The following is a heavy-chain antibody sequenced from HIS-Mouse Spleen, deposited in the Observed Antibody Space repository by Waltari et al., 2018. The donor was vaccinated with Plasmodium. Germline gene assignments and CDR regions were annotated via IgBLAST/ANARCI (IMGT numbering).Heavy chain of an antibody. CDR1: GGSISSYY. D-gene: IGHD6-6*01. V-gene: IGHV4-59*01. J-gene: IGHJ4*02. CDR2: IYYSGST. CDR3: ARGGYSSSSYYLDY. Sequence: QVQLQESGPGLVKPSETLSLTCTVSGGSISSYYWSWIRQPPGKGLEWIAYIYYSGSTNYNPSLKSRVTISVDTSKNQFSLKLSSVTAADTAVFYCARGGYSSSSYYLDYWGQGTLVTVSS.